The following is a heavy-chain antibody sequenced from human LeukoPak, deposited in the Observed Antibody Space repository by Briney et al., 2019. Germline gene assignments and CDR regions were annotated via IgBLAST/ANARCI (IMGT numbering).Heavy chain of an antibody. CDR2: IYYSGST. CDR1: GGSFSGYY. Sequence: SETLSLTCAVYGGSFSGYYWSWIRQPPGKGLEWIGYIYYSGSTNYNPSLKSRVTISVDTSKNQFSLKLSSVTAADTAVYYCARDSYYYDSSGYRNWFDPWGQGTLVTVSS. V-gene: IGHV4-59*01. D-gene: IGHD3-22*01. CDR3: ARDSYYYDSSGYRNWFDP. J-gene: IGHJ5*02.